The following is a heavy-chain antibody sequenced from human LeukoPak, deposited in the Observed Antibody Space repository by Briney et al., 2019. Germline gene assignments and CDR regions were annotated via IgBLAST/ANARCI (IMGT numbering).Heavy chain of an antibody. J-gene: IGHJ4*02. CDR1: GFSISTSGVG. CDR2: IYWNHDK. Sequence: SVPTLVKPKQTPTLDCTFSGFSISTSGVGVGWIRQPPGKALEWLALIYWNHDKRYSPSLKSRLTSTKDTSKNQLVLTMTNMNPVDTATYYCAHARGDFWSGVYYFDYWGQGTLVTVSS. D-gene: IGHD3-3*01. CDR3: AHARGDFWSGVYYFDY. V-gene: IGHV2-5*01.